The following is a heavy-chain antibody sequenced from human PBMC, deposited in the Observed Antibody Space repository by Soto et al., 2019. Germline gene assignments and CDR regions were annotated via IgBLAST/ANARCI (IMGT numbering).Heavy chain of an antibody. D-gene: IGHD2-21*01. CDR2: IKSKTDGGTT. V-gene: IGHV3-15*01. CDR3: TTDLWGYYYYYMDV. J-gene: IGHJ6*03. Sequence: GGSLRLSCAASGFTFSNAWMSWVRQAPGKGLEWVGRIKSKTDGGTTDYAAPVKGRFTISRDDSKNTLYLQMNSLKTEDTAVYYCTTDLWGYYYYYMDVWGKGTTVTVSS. CDR1: GFTFSNAW.